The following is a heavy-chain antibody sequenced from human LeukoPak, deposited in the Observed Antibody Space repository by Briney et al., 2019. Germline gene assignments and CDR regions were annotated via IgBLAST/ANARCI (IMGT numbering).Heavy chain of an antibody. CDR2: ISYDGSNK. CDR1: GFTFSSYA. D-gene: IGHD3-10*01. Sequence: GGSLRLTCAASGFTFSSYAMHWVRQAPGKGLEWVAVISYDGSNKYYADSVKGRFTISRDNSKNTLYLQMNSLRAEDTAVYYCAQPFGDQCPWGQGTLVTVSS. J-gene: IGHJ5*02. CDR3: AQPFGDQCP. V-gene: IGHV3-30*04.